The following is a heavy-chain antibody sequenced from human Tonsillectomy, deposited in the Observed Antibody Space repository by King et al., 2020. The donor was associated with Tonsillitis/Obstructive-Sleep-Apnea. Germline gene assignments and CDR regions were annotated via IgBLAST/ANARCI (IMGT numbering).Heavy chain of an antibody. CDR3: ARDYDIWSGRRYYMDV. D-gene: IGHD3-3*01. J-gene: IGHJ6*03. V-gene: IGHV4-34*01. CDR1: GGSFSGYY. CDR2: INHSGST. Sequence: VQLQQWGAGLLKPSETLSLTCAVYGGSFSGYYWSWIRQPPGKGLEWIGEINHSGSTNYNPSLKSRVTISVDTSKNQFSLKLSSVTAADTAVYYCARDYDIWSGRRYYMDVWGKGTTVTVSS.